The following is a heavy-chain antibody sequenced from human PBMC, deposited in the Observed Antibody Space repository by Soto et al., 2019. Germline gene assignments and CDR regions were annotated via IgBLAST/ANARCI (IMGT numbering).Heavy chain of an antibody. CDR2: ISWDGGST. CDR3: AKDRGYYDSSGYFDY. CDR1: GFTFDDYT. D-gene: IGHD3-22*01. J-gene: IGHJ4*02. Sequence: GGSLRLSCAASGFTFDDYTMHWVRQAPGKGLEWVSLISWDGGSTYYADSVKGRFTISRDNSKNSLYLQMNSLRTEDTALYYCAKDRGYYDSSGYFDYWGQGTLVTVSS. V-gene: IGHV3-43*01.